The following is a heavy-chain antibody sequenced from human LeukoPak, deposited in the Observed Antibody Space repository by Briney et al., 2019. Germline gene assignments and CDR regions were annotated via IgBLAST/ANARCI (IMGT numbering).Heavy chain of an antibody. CDR3: ARVTYYYDSSGYSWFDP. D-gene: IGHD3-22*01. CDR1: GGSISSYY. Sequence: SETLSLTCTVSGGSISSYYWSWLRQPPGKGLEWIGYIYYSGSTNYNPSLKSRVTISVDTSKNQFSLKLSSVPAADTAVYYCARVTYYYDSSGYSWFDPWGQGTLVTVSS. J-gene: IGHJ5*02. CDR2: IYYSGST. V-gene: IGHV4-59*01.